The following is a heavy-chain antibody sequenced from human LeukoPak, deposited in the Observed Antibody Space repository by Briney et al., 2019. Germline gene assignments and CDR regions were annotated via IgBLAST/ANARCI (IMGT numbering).Heavy chain of an antibody. J-gene: IGHJ4*02. CDR3: ARDPRKYSSSWYINFDY. CDR2: ISAYNGNT. D-gene: IGHD6-13*01. CDR1: GYTFTSYG. V-gene: IGHV1-18*01. Sequence: ASVKVSCKASGYTFTSYGISWVRPAPGQGLEWMGWISAYNGNTNYAQKLQGRVTMTTDTSTSTAYMELRSLRSDDTAVYYCARDPRKYSSSWYINFDYWGQGTLVTVSS.